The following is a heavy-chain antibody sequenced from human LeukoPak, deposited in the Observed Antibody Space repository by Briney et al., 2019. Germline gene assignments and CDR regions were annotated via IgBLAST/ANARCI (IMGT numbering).Heavy chain of an antibody. CDR3: AKGYYYDSSGFNWFDP. D-gene: IGHD3-22*01. V-gene: IGHV3-23*01. Sequence: GGSLRLSCAASGFTFSSYAMSWVRQAPGKGLEWVSAISGNGGSTYYADSVKGRFTISRDNSKNTLYLQMNSLRAEDTAVYYCAKGYYYDSSGFNWFDPWGQGTLVTVSS. CDR1: GFTFSSYA. J-gene: IGHJ5*02. CDR2: ISGNGGST.